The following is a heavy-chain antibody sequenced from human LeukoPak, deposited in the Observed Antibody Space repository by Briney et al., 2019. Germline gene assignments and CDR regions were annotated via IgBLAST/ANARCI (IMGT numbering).Heavy chain of an antibody. J-gene: IGHJ5*02. CDR2: INPNSGGT. D-gene: IGHD2-21*01. V-gene: IGHV1-2*02. CDR3: AREVLWGGETTGWSDP. CDR1: GYTFTGYY. Sequence: ASVKVSCKASGYTFTGYYMHWVRQAPGQGLEWMGWINPNSGGTNYAQKFQGRVTMTRDTSISTAYMELSRLRSDDTAVYYCAREVLWGGETTGWSDPWGQGTLVTVSS.